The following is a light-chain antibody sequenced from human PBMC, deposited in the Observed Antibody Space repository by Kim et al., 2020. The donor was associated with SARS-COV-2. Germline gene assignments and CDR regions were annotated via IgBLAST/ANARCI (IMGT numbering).Light chain of an antibody. Sequence: VSPGQTARITCSGDVLAKKYARWFQQKPGQAPVLVIYKDNERPSGIPERFSGSSSGTTVTLTISGAQVEDEADYYCYSAVDKNWVFGGGTQLTVL. CDR3: YSAVDKNWV. V-gene: IGLV3-27*01. J-gene: IGLJ3*02. CDR1: VLAKKY. CDR2: KDN.